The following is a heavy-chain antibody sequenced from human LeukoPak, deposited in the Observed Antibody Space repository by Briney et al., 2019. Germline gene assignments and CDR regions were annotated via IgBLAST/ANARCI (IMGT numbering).Heavy chain of an antibody. Sequence: GGSLRLSCAASGFTFSSYAVDWVRQAPGKGLEWVSAISGSGGSTYYTDSVKGRFTISRYNSKNTLYLQMNSLRAEDTAVYYCAKNTGQTAGYSYGYNYWGQGTLVTVSS. V-gene: IGHV3-23*01. CDR3: AKNTGQTAGYSYGYNY. D-gene: IGHD5-18*01. CDR1: GFTFSSYA. J-gene: IGHJ4*02. CDR2: ISGSGGST.